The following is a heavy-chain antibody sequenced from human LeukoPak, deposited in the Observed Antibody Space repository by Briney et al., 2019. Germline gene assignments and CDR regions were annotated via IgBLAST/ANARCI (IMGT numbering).Heavy chain of an antibody. CDR3: ARVRVSPMDPCYYYGMDV. CDR1: GGSISSGGYY. V-gene: IGHV4-31*03. Sequence: TLSLTCTVSGGSISSGGYYWSWIRQHPGKGLEWIGYIYYSGSTYYNPSLKSRVTISVDTSKNQFSLKLSSVTAADTAVYYCARVRVSPMDPCYYYGMDVWGQGTTVTVSS. D-gene: IGHD3-10*01. CDR2: IYYSGST. J-gene: IGHJ6*02.